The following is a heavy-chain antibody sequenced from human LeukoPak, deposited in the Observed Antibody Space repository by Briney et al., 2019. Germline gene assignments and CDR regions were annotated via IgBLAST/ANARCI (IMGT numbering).Heavy chain of an antibody. CDR1: GGSISSGGYS. J-gene: IGHJ4*02. CDR3: ARARDPYGDYGSFDY. D-gene: IGHD4-17*01. Sequence: TSETLSLTCAVSGGSISSGGYSWSWIRQPPGKGLEWIGYIYHSGSTYYNPSLKSRVTISVDRSKNQFSLKLSSVTAADTAVYYCARARDPYGDYGSFDYWGQGTLVTVSS. CDR2: IYHSGST. V-gene: IGHV4-30-2*01.